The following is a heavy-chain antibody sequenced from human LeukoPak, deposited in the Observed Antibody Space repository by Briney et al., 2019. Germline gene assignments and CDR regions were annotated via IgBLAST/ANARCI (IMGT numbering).Heavy chain of an antibody. V-gene: IGHV3-64D*06. CDR3: LKDLTGTWSFDH. Sequence: RAGGSLRLSCSASGFTFSGHFMHWVRQAPGKGLEYVSSISVNGDKTLYAESVKGRFTISRDNSKNTLYLQLSSLRLEDTAIYYCLKDLTGTWSFDHWGQGTLLTVS. CDR2: ISVNGDKT. J-gene: IGHJ4*02. D-gene: IGHD7-27*01. CDR1: GFTFSGHF.